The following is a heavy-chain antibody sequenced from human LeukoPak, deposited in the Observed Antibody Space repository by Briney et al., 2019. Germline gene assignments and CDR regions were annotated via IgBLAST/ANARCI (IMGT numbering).Heavy chain of an antibody. Sequence: ASVKVSCKASGYTFIGYYMHWVRQAPGQGLEWMGWINPNSGGTNYAQKFQGRVTMTRDTSISTAYMELSRLRSDDTAVYYCARDSKACSGGSCYPKNWFDPWGQGTLVTVSS. D-gene: IGHD2-15*01. CDR2: INPNSGGT. J-gene: IGHJ5*02. V-gene: IGHV1-2*02. CDR1: GYTFIGYY. CDR3: ARDSKACSGGSCYPKNWFDP.